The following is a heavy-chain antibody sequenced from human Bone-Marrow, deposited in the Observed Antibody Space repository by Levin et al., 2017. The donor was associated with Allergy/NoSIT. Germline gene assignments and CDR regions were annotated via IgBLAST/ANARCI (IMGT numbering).Heavy chain of an antibody. J-gene: IGHJ4*02. V-gene: IGHV1-69*04. D-gene: IGHD3-10*01. CDR3: ARIGEYGSGSPKLDY. CDR1: GGTFSSYA. CDR2: IIPILGIA. Sequence: ASVKVSCKASGGTFSSYAISWVRQAPGQGLEWMGRIIPILGIANYAQKFQGRVTITADKSTSTAYMELSSLRSEDTAVYYCARIGEYGSGSPKLDYWGQGTLVTVSS.